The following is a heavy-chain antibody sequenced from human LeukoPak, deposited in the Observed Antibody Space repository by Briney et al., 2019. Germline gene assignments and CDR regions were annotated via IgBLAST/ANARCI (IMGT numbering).Heavy chain of an antibody. CDR3: ARASASTVTSP. J-gene: IGHJ5*02. V-gene: IGHV1-18*01. Sequence: ASVKVSFKASGYTFTSYGISWVRQAPGQGLEWMGWISTYNGNTNYAQNLQGRVTMTTDTSTNTAYMELRSLRSDDTAVYYCARASASTVTSPWGQGTLVTVSS. CDR2: ISTYNGNT. CDR1: GYTFTSYG. D-gene: IGHD4-17*01.